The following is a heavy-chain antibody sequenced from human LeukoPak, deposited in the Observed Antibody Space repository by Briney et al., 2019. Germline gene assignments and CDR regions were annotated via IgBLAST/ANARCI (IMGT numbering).Heavy chain of an antibody. D-gene: IGHD4-17*01. CDR1: GGSISSYY. V-gene: IGHV4-59*01. CDR3: ARVREDYGDYVPNWFDP. CDR2: IYYSGST. J-gene: IGHJ5*02. Sequence: SETLSRTCTVSGGSISSYYWSWIRQPPGKGLEWIGYIYYSGSTNYNPSLKSRVTISVDTSKNQFSLKLSSVTAADTAVYYCARVREDYGDYVPNWFDPWGQGTLVTVSS.